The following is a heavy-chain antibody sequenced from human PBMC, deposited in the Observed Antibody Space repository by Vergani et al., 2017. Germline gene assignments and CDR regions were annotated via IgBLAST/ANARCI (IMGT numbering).Heavy chain of an antibody. CDR3: ARDGLPWNSGRSWFDP. CDR2: INPNSGGT. Sequence: QVQLVQSGAEVTKPGASVKVSCKASQYTFTAYYIHWVRLAPGQGLEWMGWINPNSGGTHYAQRFQGRVTMTRDTSINTASMELSGLRSDDTAVYYCARDGLPWNSGRSWFDPWGQGTLVTVSS. J-gene: IGHJ5*02. V-gene: IGHV1-2*02. D-gene: IGHD1-7*01. CDR1: QYTFTAYY.